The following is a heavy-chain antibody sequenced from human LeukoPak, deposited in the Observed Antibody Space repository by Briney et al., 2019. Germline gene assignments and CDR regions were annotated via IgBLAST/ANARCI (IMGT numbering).Heavy chain of an antibody. D-gene: IGHD3-22*01. Sequence: SETLSLTCTVSGGSISSYYWSWIRQPAGKGLEWIGRIYTSGSTNYNPSLKSRVTMSVDTSKNQFSLKLSSVTAADTAVYYCARSATYYYDSSGYPNDYWGQGTLVTVSS. CDR3: ARSATYYYDSSGYPNDY. CDR1: GGSISSYY. V-gene: IGHV4-4*07. CDR2: IYTSGST. J-gene: IGHJ4*02.